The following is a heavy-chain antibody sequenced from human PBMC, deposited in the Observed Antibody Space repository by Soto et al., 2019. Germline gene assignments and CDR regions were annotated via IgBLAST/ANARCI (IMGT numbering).Heavy chain of an antibody. CDR3: AKVIIYHTTFVT. CDR2: ISGDGSST. Sequence: GGSLRLSCAASGIRFSGYAMSWVRQAPGTGLEWVASISGDGSSTYYGDSVKGRFTLSRDNSNNTLYLKMSSLRAGDTAVYYCAKVIIYHTTFVTWGQGTQVTVSS. D-gene: IGHD2-2*02. V-gene: IGHV3-23*01. CDR1: GIRFSGYA. J-gene: IGHJ5*02.